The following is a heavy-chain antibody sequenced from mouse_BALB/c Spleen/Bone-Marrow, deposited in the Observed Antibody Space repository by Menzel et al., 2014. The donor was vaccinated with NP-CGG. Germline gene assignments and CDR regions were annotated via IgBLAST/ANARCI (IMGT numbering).Heavy chain of an antibody. Sequence: QVQLQQSDAELVKPGASVKISCKASGYTFXDHAIHWVEQKPEQGLEWIGYISPGNGDIKYNEKFKGKATLTADKSSSTADMQLNGLTSEDSAVYFCKSSNYSSSRGFAHWGQGTLVTVSA. CDR1: GYTFXDHA. CDR3: KSSNYSSSRGFAH. J-gene: IGHJ3*01. V-gene: IGHV1S53*02. D-gene: IGHD1-1*01. CDR2: ISPGNGDI.